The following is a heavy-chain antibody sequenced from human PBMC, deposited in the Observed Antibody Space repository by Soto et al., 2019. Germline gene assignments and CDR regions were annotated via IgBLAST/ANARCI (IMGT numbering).Heavy chain of an antibody. J-gene: IGHJ3*02. CDR2: IYYSGST. CDR3: ARDGGYSYGLNAFDI. CDR1: GGSISSYY. Sequence: SETLSLTCTVSGGSISSYYWSWIRQPPGKGLEWIGYIYYSGSTNYNPSLKSRVTISVDTSKNQFSLKLSSVTAADTAVYYCARDGGYSYGLNAFDIWGQGTMVTVSS. D-gene: IGHD5-18*01. V-gene: IGHV4-59*01.